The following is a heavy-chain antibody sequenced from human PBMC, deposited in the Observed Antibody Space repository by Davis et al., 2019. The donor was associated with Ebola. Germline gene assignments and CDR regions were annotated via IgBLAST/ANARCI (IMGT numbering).Heavy chain of an antibody. CDR3: TISTVTSDY. D-gene: IGHD4-17*01. Sequence: GESLKISCAASGFTFSSYWMSWVRQAPGKGLEWVANIKQDGSEKYYVDSVKGRFTISRDDSKNTAYLQMNSLKTEDTAVYYCTISTVTSDYWGQGTLVTVSS. V-gene: IGHV3-7*03. J-gene: IGHJ4*02. CDR2: IKQDGSEK. CDR1: GFTFSSYW.